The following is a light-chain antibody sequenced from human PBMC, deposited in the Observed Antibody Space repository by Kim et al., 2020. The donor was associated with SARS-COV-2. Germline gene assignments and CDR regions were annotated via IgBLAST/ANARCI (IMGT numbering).Light chain of an antibody. CDR2: GVS. J-gene: IGKJ4*01. V-gene: IGKV3-20*01. Sequence: EIVLTQSPGTLSLSPGERATLSCRASQSVRNNFLAWYQHKPGQAPRLLIYGVSIRATDTPDRFSGSGSGTDFTLTISRLQPEDFGVYYCQQFATSLSFGGGTTVDIK. CDR3: QQFATSLS. CDR1: QSVRNNF.